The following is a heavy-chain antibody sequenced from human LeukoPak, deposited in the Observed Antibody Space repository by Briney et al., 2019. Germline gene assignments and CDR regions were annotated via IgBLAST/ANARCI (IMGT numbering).Heavy chain of an antibody. CDR2: INHSGST. CDR3: ARGAARPGGGFDY. V-gene: IGHV4-34*01. D-gene: IGHD6-6*01. CDR1: GGSFSGYY. J-gene: IGHJ4*02. Sequence: SETLSLTCAVYGGSFSGYYWSWIRQPPGKGLEWIGEINHSGSTIYNPSLKSRVTISVDTSKNQFSLKLSSVTAADTAVYYCARGAARPGGGFDYWGQGTLVTVSS.